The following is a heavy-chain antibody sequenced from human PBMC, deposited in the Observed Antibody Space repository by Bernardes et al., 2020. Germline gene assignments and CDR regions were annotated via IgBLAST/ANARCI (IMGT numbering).Heavy chain of an antibody. V-gene: IGHV1-8*01. CDR3: VRWESRGITDAGVDY. J-gene: IGHJ4*02. CDR2: MNPDSGNT. D-gene: IGHD1-26*01. CDR1: GYTFTSYD. Sequence: ASVKVSCKASGYTFTSYDLNGVRQAPGQGLEWLGWMNPDSGNTGYAQKFQGRVTMTRDISMNTAYMELSSLRSEDTAVYYCVRWESRGITDAGVDYWGQGALVTVSS.